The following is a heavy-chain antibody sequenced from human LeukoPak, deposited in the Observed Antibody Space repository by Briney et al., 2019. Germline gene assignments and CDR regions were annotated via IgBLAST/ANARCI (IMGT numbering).Heavy chain of an antibody. CDR2: ISPGDSGI. Sequence: GESLKFSCKGSGYSFTNFWIGWVRQMPGKGLEWMGVISPGDSGIRYSPSFQGQVTISVDKSISTAYLQWSSLKASDSAMYYCAAGGASAPWGQGTLATVSS. CDR1: GYSFTNFW. V-gene: IGHV5-51*01. J-gene: IGHJ5*02. D-gene: IGHD3-16*01. CDR3: AAGGASAP.